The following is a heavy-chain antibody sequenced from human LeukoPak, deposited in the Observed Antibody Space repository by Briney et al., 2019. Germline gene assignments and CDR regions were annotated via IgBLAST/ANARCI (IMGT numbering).Heavy chain of an antibody. V-gene: IGHV3-23*01. Sequence: GGSLRLSCAASGFTFSDYAMSWVRQAPGKGLEWVSSISAGGGTTYYADSVKGRFTISRDNAKNSLYLQMNSLRAEDTAVYYCARGGGNISSSGWHPPLNGMDVWGQGTTVTVSS. D-gene: IGHD6-19*01. CDR1: GFTFSDYA. J-gene: IGHJ6*02. CDR2: ISAGGGTT. CDR3: ARGGGNISSSGWHPPLNGMDV.